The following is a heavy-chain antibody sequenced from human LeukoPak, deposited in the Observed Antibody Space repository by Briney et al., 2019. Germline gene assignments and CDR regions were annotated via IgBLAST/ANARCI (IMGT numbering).Heavy chain of an antibody. CDR2: IYPGDSDT. D-gene: IGHD3-10*01. J-gene: IGHJ3*02. CDR1: GYSFTTYW. CDR3: ALGAVRGLHAFDI. V-gene: IGHV5-51*01. Sequence: GESLKISCKGSGYSFTTYWIGWVRQMTGKGLEWMGFIYPGDSDTRYSPPFQGQVTISADKSVTTAYLQWSSLKASDTAMYYCALGAVRGLHAFDICGQGTMVTVSS.